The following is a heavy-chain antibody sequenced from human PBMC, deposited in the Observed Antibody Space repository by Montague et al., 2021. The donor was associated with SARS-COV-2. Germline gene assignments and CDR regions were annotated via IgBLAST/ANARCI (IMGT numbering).Heavy chain of an antibody. Sequence: SRRLSCAASGFTFSSYAMGWVRQAPGKGLEWVSGISGSGGGTKYADPVKGRFTISRDNSKNTLHLQMNTLRAEDTAVYYCAKDLHPFTGEVVTYFENWGQGSLVTVSS. CDR3: AKDLHPFTGEVVTYFEN. V-gene: IGHV3-23*01. CDR2: ISGSGGGT. D-gene: IGHD3-9*01. J-gene: IGHJ1*01. CDR1: GFTFSSYA.